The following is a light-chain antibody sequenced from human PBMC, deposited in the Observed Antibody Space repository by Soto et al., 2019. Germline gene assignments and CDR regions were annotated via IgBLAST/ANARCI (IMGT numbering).Light chain of an antibody. CDR2: DAS. J-gene: IGKJ3*01. CDR1: QSVSTW. CDR3: QQYNSYL. Sequence: DIPMTQSPSTLSASVGDRVTITCRASQSVSTWLAWYQQKPGKAPKLLIYDASSLESGVPSRFSGSGSGTEFTLTISSLQPADFATYYCQQYNSYLFGPGTKVDIK. V-gene: IGKV1-5*01.